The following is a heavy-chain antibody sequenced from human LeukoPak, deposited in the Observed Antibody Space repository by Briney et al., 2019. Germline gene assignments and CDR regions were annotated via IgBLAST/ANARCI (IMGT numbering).Heavy chain of an antibody. J-gene: IGHJ4*02. Sequence: GGSLRLSCAASGFTFSGNWMSWVRQAPGKGLEWLANIDQDGSGKYYMDSVKGRFTISRDNAKNSLYLQMNSLRAGDTAVYYCARDAKYYYDSSGYYWGQGTLVTVSS. CDR3: ARDAKYYYDSSGYY. CDR1: GFTFSGNW. D-gene: IGHD3-22*01. V-gene: IGHV3-7*03. CDR2: IDQDGSGK.